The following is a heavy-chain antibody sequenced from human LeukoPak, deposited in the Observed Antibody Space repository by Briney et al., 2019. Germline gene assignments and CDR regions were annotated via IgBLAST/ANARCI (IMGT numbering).Heavy chain of an antibody. CDR1: GYTFSTYP. J-gene: IGHJ4*02. D-gene: IGHD3-22*01. V-gene: IGHV7-4-1*02. CDR3: VRGIDTTGYFNC. CDR2: INTNTGSP. Sequence: ASVKVSCKASGYTFSTYPMHWVRQAPGQGLEWMGWINTNTGSPTYAQGLTGRFVFSLDTSVSTAFLQINSLKAEDTALYYCVRGIDTTGYFNCWGQGTLVTVSS.